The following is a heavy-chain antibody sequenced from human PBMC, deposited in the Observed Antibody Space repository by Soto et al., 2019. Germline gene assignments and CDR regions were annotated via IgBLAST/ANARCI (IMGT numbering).Heavy chain of an antibody. CDR1: GDSIISSVW. Sequence: SETLSLTCAFSGDSIISSVWWTWVRQPPGKGLEWIGEVFHTGDTYFNPSLRSRVAMSVDKSTNEFSLKVTSVTAADTAIYYCARKAWVRFDYWGQGALVTVSS. J-gene: IGHJ4*02. CDR2: VFHTGDT. V-gene: IGHV4-4*02. CDR3: ARKAWVRFDY. D-gene: IGHD7-27*01.